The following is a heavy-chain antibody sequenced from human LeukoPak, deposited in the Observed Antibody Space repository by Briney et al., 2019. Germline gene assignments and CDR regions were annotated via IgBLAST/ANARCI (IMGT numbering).Heavy chain of an antibody. J-gene: IGHJ4*02. V-gene: IGHV1-2*02. CDR3: AREFYYGSGSYQNDY. Sequence: ASVKVSCKASGYTFTGYYMHWVRQAPGQGLEWKGWLNPNSGGTNYAQKFQGRVTMTRDTSISTAYMELSRLRSDDTAVYYCAREFYYGSGSYQNDYWGQGTLVTVSS. CDR2: LNPNSGGT. D-gene: IGHD3-10*01. CDR1: GYTFTGYY.